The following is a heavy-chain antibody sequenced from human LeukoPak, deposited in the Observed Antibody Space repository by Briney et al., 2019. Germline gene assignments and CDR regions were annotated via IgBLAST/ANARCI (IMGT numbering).Heavy chain of an antibody. Sequence: GGSLRLSCAASGFTFSSYWMHWVRQAPGKGLVWVSRIASDGSSTTYADSVKGRFSISRDNAKNTLYLQMNSLRVEDTAEYYCARGRPHGNDYWGQGTLVTVSS. CDR3: ARGRPHGNDY. D-gene: IGHD4-23*01. J-gene: IGHJ4*02. V-gene: IGHV3-74*01. CDR2: IASDGSST. CDR1: GFTFSSYW.